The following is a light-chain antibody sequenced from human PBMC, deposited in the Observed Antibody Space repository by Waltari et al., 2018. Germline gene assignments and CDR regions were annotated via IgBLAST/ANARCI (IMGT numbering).Light chain of an antibody. V-gene: IGKV3-20*01. Sequence: ESVLTQSPGTLSLSPGERATLPCRASQSVSSSYLAWYQQKPGQAPRLLIYGASSRATGIPDRFSGSGSGTDFTLTISRLEPEDFAVYYCQQYGSSPLLTFGGGTKVEIK. J-gene: IGKJ4*01. CDR3: QQYGSSPLLT. CDR2: GAS. CDR1: QSVSSSY.